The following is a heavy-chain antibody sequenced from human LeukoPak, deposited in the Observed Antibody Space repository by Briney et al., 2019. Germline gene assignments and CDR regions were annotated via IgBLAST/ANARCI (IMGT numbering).Heavy chain of an antibody. Sequence: PGGSLRLSCAASGFTFSSYAMSWVRQAPGQGLEWVSAISAGGDSPYYADSVKGLFSISRDNYENTLYLQMNGLRAGDTAVYYCAKRRYCSSISCHDFDYWGQGTLVTVSS. V-gene: IGHV3-23*01. J-gene: IGHJ4*02. CDR2: ISAGGDSP. D-gene: IGHD2-2*01. CDR1: GFTFSSYA. CDR3: AKRRYCSSISCHDFDY.